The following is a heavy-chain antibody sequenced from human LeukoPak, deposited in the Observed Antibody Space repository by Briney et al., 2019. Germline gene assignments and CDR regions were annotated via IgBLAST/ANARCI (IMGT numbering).Heavy chain of an antibody. J-gene: IGHJ4*02. CDR3: ARGLVVVPAAIIPHFEY. CDR2: ISGTNYNT. V-gene: IGHV3-23*01. D-gene: IGHD2-2*01. CDR1: RFTFSSYA. Sequence: GGSLRLSCAASRFTFSSYAMSWVRQAPGKGLECVSVISGTNYNTYYADSVKGRFTISRDNSRNTLNLQMSSLRAEDTAVYYCARGLVVVPAAIIPHFEYWGQGTLVTVSS.